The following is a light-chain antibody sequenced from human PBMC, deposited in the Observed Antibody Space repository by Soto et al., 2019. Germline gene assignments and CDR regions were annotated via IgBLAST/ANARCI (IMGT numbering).Light chain of an antibody. CDR1: QSLGTW. CDR2: DVS. CDR3: QQYFSYPLT. J-gene: IGKJ4*01. Sequence: DIQMTQSPSTLSASVGDRVIITCRASQSLGTWLAWYQQKPGTAPVLLIYDVSRLESGVPSRFSGSGSGTDFTLTISSLQPDDFATYYCQQYFSYPLTFGGGTRVEIK. V-gene: IGKV1-5*01.